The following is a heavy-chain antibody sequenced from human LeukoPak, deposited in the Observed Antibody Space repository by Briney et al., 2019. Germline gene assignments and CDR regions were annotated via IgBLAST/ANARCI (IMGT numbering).Heavy chain of an antibody. CDR2: INHSGYT. D-gene: IGHD4-17*01. CDR1: GVSFDDYY. CDR3: TRMTTGHDY. V-gene: IGHV4-34*01. J-gene: IGHJ4*02. Sequence: SETLSLTCAVSGVSFDDYYWSWVRQTPGKGLEWIGEINHSGYTNDSPSLKSRVTLSIDTSRKQFSLNLRSVTVADAGTYYCTRMTTGHDYWGQGTLVTVSS.